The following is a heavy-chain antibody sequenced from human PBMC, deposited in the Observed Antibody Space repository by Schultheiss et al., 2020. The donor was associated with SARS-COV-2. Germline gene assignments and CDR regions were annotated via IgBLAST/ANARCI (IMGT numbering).Heavy chain of an antibody. CDR2: ISSSSSTI. V-gene: IGHV3-48*01. CDR3: ARDPNHIVVVTAMDYYYGMDV. CDR1: GFTFSSYS. J-gene: IGHJ6*02. Sequence: GESLKISCAASGFTFSSYSMNWVRQAPGKGLEWVSYISSSSSTIYYADSVKGRFTISRDNAKNSLYLQMNSLRAEDTAVYYCARDPNHIVVVTAMDYYYGMDVWGQGTTVTVSS. D-gene: IGHD2-21*02.